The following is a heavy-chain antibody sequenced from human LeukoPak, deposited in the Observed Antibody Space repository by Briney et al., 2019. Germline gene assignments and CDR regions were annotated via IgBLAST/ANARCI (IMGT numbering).Heavy chain of an antibody. J-gene: IGHJ4*02. CDR1: GFTFSSYE. Sequence: PGGSLRLSCAASGFTFSSYEMNWVRQAPGKGLEWVSAISGSGGTTYYADSVKGRFTISRDNSKNTLYLQITSLRAEDTGVYYCAKDHLPGIVVADRDYWGQGTLVTVSS. V-gene: IGHV3-23*01. CDR2: ISGSGGTT. CDR3: AKDHLPGIVVADRDY. D-gene: IGHD6-19*01.